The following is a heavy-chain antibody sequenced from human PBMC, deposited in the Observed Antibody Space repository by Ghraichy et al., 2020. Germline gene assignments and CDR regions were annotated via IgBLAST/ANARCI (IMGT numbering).Heavy chain of an antibody. CDR2: ISGRSDRA. CDR1: GFTFSSYA. CDR3: AKGLGDYCNGLGGN. Sequence: GGSLRLSCAASGFTFSSYAMTWVRQAPGKGLEWVSAISGRSDRAFYADSVKGRFTISRDNSKNTLYLQIASLRADDTAIYYCAKGLGDYCNGLGGNWGQGTLVTVSS. J-gene: IGHJ4*02. D-gene: IGHD2/OR15-2a*01. V-gene: IGHV3-23*01.